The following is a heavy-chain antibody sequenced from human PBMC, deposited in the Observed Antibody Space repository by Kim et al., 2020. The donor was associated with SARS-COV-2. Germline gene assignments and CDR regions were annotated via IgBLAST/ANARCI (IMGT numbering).Heavy chain of an antibody. J-gene: IGHJ4*02. CDR2: AYYSGNT. CDR3: ARRTRSFFSFDY. CDR1: GGSISSTSYY. D-gene: IGHD1-26*01. Sequence: SETLSLTCTVSGGSISSTSYYWGWIRQPPGKGLEWIVSAYYSGNTYYTPSLKRRLTISVHTSENQFSLELSSVTAAATAVFYCARRTRSFFSFDYWGQGILVTVSS. V-gene: IGHV4-39*01.